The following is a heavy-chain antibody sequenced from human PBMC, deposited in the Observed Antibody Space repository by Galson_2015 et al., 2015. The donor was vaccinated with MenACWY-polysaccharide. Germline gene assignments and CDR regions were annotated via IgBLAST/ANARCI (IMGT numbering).Heavy chain of an antibody. V-gene: IGHV3-49*03. CDR1: GFTFGDYA. Sequence: SLRLSCAASGFTFGDYAMAWFRQAPGEGLEWVGFIRCKASGETTGYAASVKGRFTISRDDSNSTAYLQRNSLQTEDTGIYYCTRDRPIDYWGQGTLVTVSS. CDR2: IRCKASGETT. J-gene: IGHJ4*02. CDR3: TRDRPIDY.